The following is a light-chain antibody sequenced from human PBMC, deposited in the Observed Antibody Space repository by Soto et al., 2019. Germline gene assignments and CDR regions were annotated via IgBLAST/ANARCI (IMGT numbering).Light chain of an antibody. CDR2: DAP. Sequence: DIQMTQSPATLSASVGDRVTSTCRGSQTINRWLAWYQQKPGKAPQVRIYDAPTLESGVPSRFSGSGSGTEFTLTINNLQPDGLATYYCQQYSSLWTFNPGTKVDIK. J-gene: IGKJ1*01. V-gene: IGKV1-5*01. CDR1: QTINRW. CDR3: QQYSSLWT.